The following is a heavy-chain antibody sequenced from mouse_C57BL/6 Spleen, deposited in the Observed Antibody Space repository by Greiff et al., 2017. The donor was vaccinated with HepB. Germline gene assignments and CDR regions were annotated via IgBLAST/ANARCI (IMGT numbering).Heavy chain of an antibody. CDR1: GFNIKDYY. V-gene: IGHV14-2*01. J-gene: IGHJ4*01. CDR3: ARGKLRLLLYYYAMDY. D-gene: IGHD3-2*02. Sequence: VHVKQSGAELVKPGASVKLSCTASGFNIKDYYMHWVKQRTEQGLEWIGRIDPEDGETKYAPKFQGKATITADTSSNTAYLQLSSLTSEDTAVYYCARGKLRLLLYYYAMDYWGQGTSVTVSS. CDR2: IDPEDGET.